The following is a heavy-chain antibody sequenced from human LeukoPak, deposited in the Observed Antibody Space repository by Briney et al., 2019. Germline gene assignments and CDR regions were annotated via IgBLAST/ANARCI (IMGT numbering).Heavy chain of an antibody. V-gene: IGHV3-30*18. Sequence: PGRSLRLSCAASGFTFSSYGMHWVRQAPGKGLEWVAVISYDGSNKYYADSVKGRFTISRDNSKNTLYLQMNSLRAEDTAVYYCAKGSIAAADYWGQGTLVTVSS. D-gene: IGHD6-13*01. J-gene: IGHJ4*02. CDR3: AKGSIAAADY. CDR2: ISYDGSNK. CDR1: GFTFSSYG.